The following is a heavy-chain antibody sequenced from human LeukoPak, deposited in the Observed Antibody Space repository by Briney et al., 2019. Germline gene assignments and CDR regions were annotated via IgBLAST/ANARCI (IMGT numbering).Heavy chain of an antibody. CDR1: GYTFTGYY. Sequence: ASVKVSCKASGYTFTGYYMHWVRQAPGQGLEWMGWINPNSGGTNYAQKFQGRVTMTRDTSISTAYMELSRLRSDDTAVYYCARVQREAVHLEWLLPSDYWGQGTLVTVSS. D-gene: IGHD3-3*01. CDR3: ARVQREAVHLEWLLPSDY. CDR2: INPNSGGT. V-gene: IGHV1-2*02. J-gene: IGHJ4*02.